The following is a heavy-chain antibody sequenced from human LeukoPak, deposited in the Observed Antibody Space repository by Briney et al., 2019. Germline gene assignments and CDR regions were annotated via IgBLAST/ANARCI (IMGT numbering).Heavy chain of an antibody. V-gene: IGHV4-61*02. CDR3: ASRIIVVVPGGWFDP. CDR1: GGSISSGGNY. CDR2: IYASGST. J-gene: IGHJ5*02. Sequence: PSETLSLTCAVSGGSISSGGNYWSWIRQPAGKGLEYIGRIYASGSTNYNPSLKSRVTISVDTSKNQFSLKLSSVTAADTAVYYCASRIIVVVPGGWFDPWGQGTLVTVSS. D-gene: IGHD2-2*01.